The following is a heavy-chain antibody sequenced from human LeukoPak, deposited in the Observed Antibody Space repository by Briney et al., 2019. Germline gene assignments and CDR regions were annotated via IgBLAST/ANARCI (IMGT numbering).Heavy chain of an antibody. D-gene: IGHD2/OR15-2a*01. CDR2: ISGSGGST. J-gene: IGHJ4*02. Sequence: GGSLRLSCAASGFTFSSYAMSWVPQAPGKGLEWVSSISGSGGSTYYTDSVKGRFTIARDNSKNTLFLQMNSLRADDTAVYYCAKRADSTSIPEDYWGQGTLVTVSS. V-gene: IGHV3-23*01. CDR1: GFTFSSYA. CDR3: AKRADSTSIPEDY.